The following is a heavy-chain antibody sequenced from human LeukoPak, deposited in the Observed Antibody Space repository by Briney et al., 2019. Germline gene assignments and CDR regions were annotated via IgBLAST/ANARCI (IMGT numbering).Heavy chain of an antibody. CDR2: INHRGST. J-gene: IGHJ6*03. V-gene: IGHV4-34*01. D-gene: IGHD4-17*01. CDR1: GGSISSYY. Sequence: PSETLSLTCTVSGGSISSYYWSWIRQPPGKGLEWIGEINHRGSTNYNPSLKSRVTISVDTSKNQFSLKLSSVTAADTAVYYCARDWQTVDGNYYYMDVWGKGTTVTISS. CDR3: ARDWQTVDGNYYYMDV.